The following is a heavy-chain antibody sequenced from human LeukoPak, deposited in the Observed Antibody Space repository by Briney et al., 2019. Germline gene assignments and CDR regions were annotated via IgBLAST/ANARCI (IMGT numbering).Heavy chain of an antibody. V-gene: IGHV3-30*02. J-gene: IGHJ4*02. CDR1: GFTLRAYG. Sequence: PGGSLRLSCTATGFTLRAYGMHWVRQAPGKGLEWVAFVRFGGSGKYYADSVKGRFIISRDDSENTLYLQLNSLRVEDTGLYYCAKEGGVGGLDHWGQGTLVTVSA. D-gene: IGHD3-16*01. CDR2: VRFGGSGK. CDR3: AKEGGVGGLDH.